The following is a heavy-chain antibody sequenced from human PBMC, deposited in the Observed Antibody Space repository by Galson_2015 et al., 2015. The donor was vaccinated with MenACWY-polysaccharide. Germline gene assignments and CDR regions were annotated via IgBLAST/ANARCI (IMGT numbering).Heavy chain of an antibody. Sequence: ETLSLTCTVSGGSISNFYWSWIRQPPGKGLEWIGYIYYSGSTNYNPSLKGRVTISVDTSKNQFSLKLSSVTAADTAVYYCARHLTFDYWGQGTLVTVSS. CDR1: GGSISNFY. CDR2: IYYSGST. J-gene: IGHJ4*02. V-gene: IGHV4-59*01. D-gene: IGHD3-10*01. CDR3: ARHLTFDY.